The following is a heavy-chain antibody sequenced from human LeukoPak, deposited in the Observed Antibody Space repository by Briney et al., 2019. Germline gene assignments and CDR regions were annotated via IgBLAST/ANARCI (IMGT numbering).Heavy chain of an antibody. CDR1: GFTVSGNY. CDR2: LYTSGST. D-gene: IGHD3-10*01. V-gene: IGHV3-53*01. J-gene: IGHJ4*02. Sequence: GGSLRLSCATAGFTVSGNYMSWARQAPGKGLEWLSVLYTSGSTYYADSVKGRFTISRDNSKNTLYLQMNSLRVEDTAIYYCARGGFGELLSPLDYWGQGTLVTVSS. CDR3: ARGGFGELLSPLDY.